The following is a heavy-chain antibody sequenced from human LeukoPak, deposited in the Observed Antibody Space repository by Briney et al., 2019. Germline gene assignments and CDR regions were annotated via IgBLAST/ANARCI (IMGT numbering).Heavy chain of an antibody. V-gene: IGHV3-7*01. D-gene: IGHD3-3*01. CDR1: GFTFSSYW. J-gene: IGHJ4*02. CDR3: ARFKVLRFLEWFEDTYYFDY. Sequence: GGSLRLSCAASGFTFSSYWMSWVRQAPGKGLEWVANIKQDGSEKYYVDSVKGRFTISRDNAKNSLYLQMNSLRAEDTAVYYCARFKVLRFLEWFEDTYYFDYWGQGTLVTVSS. CDR2: IKQDGSEK.